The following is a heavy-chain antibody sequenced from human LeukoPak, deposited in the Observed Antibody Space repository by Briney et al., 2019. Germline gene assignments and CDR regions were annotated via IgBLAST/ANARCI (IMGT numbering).Heavy chain of an antibody. Sequence: KTGGSLRLSCAASGFTFSSYSMNWVRQAPGKGLEWVSSISSSSSYIYYADSVKGRFTISRDNAKNSLYLQMNSLRAEDTAVYYCASYGNYLGYQLDYWGQGTLVTVSS. D-gene: IGHD4-11*01. CDR1: GFTFSSYS. CDR2: ISSSSSYI. V-gene: IGHV3-21*01. CDR3: ASYGNYLGYQLDY. J-gene: IGHJ4*02.